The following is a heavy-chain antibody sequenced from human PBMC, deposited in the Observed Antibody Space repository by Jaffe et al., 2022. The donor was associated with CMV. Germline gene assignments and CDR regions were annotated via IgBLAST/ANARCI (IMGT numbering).Heavy chain of an antibody. CDR1: GGSFSGYY. D-gene: IGHD1-7*01. Sequence: QVQLQQWGAGLLKPSETLSLTCAVYGGSFSGYYWSWIRQPPGKGLEWIGEINHSGSTNYNPSLKSRVTISVDTSKNQFSLKLSSVTAADTAVYYCARGWKVSNWNYAGGWFDPWGQGTLVTVSS. CDR2: INHSGST. V-gene: IGHV4-34*01. J-gene: IGHJ5*02. CDR3: ARGWKVSNWNYAGGWFDP.